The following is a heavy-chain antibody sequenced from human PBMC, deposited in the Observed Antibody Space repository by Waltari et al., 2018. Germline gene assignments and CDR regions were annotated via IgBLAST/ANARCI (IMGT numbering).Heavy chain of an antibody. D-gene: IGHD3-16*01. Sequence: QVQLVESGGGVVQPGRSLRLSCAASGFTFSSYAMPWVRQATGKGLEWVAVISYDGSNKYYADSVKGRFTISRDNSKNTLYLQMNSLRAEDTAVYYCAREKIWGSYYYYGMDVWGQGTTVTVSS. V-gene: IGHV3-30-3*01. CDR3: AREKIWGSYYYYGMDV. CDR1: GFTFSSYA. J-gene: IGHJ6*02. CDR2: ISYDGSNK.